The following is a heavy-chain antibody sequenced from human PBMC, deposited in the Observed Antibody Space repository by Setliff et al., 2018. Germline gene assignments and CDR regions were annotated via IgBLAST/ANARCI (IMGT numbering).Heavy chain of an antibody. Sequence: SETLSLTCTVSGGSLRGNAIFWSWIRQHPGKGLGWIGYIHYSGTTYYNPSLKSPVTISVDTSKSQFSLSLYSVTVADTAVYYCARGQPRWFDPWGPGTLVTVSS. J-gene: IGHJ5*02. CDR3: ARGQPRWFDP. CDR2: IHYSGTT. V-gene: IGHV4-31*01. CDR1: GGSLRGNAIF.